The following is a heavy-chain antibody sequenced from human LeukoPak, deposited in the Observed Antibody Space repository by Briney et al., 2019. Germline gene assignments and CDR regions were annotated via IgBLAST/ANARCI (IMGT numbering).Heavy chain of an antibody. Sequence: PGGSLRLSCAASGFTFGNYNMNWVRQAPGKGLEWVSYISSSSSTMYYADSVKGRLTISRDNAKNSLYLQMKSLRAEDTAVYYCARAEDSSGYYYLFDYWGQGTLVTVSS. V-gene: IGHV3-48*04. D-gene: IGHD3-22*01. J-gene: IGHJ4*02. CDR1: GFTFGNYN. CDR2: ISSSSSTM. CDR3: ARAEDSSGYYYLFDY.